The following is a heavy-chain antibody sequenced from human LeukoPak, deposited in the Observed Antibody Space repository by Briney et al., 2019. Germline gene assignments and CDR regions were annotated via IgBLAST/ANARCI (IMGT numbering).Heavy chain of an antibody. J-gene: IGHJ5*02. CDR1: GGSISSSSYY. CDR2: IYYSGST. V-gene: IGHV4-39*01. Sequence: SETLSLTCTVSGGSISSSSYYWGWIRQPPGKGLEWIGSIYYSGSTYYNPSLKSRVTISVDTSKNQFSLKLSSVTAADTAVYYCARGADFWSGYFNWFDPWGQGTLVTVSS. CDR3: ARGADFWSGYFNWFDP. D-gene: IGHD3-3*01.